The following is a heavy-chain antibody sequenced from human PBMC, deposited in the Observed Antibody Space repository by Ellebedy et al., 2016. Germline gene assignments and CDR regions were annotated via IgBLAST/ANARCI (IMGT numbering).Heavy chain of an antibody. CDR1: GGSISSGDYY. Sequence: SETLSLTXTVSGGSISSGDYYWSWIRQPPGKGLEWIGYIYYSGSTYYNPSLKSRVTMSVDTSKNQFSLKLSSVTAADTAVYYCAGGTTGTTIYWGQGTLVTVSS. CDR2: IYYSGST. J-gene: IGHJ4*02. CDR3: AGGTTGTTIY. V-gene: IGHV4-30-4*01. D-gene: IGHD1-7*01.